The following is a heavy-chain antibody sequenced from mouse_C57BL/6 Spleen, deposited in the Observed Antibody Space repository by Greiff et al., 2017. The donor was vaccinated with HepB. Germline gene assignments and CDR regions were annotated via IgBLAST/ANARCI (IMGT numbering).Heavy chain of an antibody. CDR2: ISSGGSYT. J-gene: IGHJ1*03. CDR1: GFTFSSYG. CDR3: ARHGDYYGSSHWYFDV. D-gene: IGHD1-1*01. V-gene: IGHV5-6*01. Sequence: EVQLVESGGDLVKPGGSLKLSCAASGFTFSSYGMSWVRQTPDKRLEWVATISSGGSYTYYPDSVKGRFTISRDNAKNTLYLQMSSLKSEDTAMYYCARHGDYYGSSHWYFDVWGTGTTVTVSS.